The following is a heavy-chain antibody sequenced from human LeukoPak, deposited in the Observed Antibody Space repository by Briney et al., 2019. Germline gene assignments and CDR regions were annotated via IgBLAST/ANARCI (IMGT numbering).Heavy chain of an antibody. D-gene: IGHD3-9*01. CDR1: GFTFSSYS. CDR2: ISSSSSYI. CDR3: ARGGNYDILTGPVAFDI. J-gene: IGHJ3*02. Sequence: GGSLRLSCAASGFTFSSYSMNWVRQAPGKGLEWVSSISSSSSYIYYADSVKGRFTISRDNAKNSLYLQMNSLRAEDTAVYYCARGGNYDILTGPVAFDIWGQGTMVTVSS. V-gene: IGHV3-21*01.